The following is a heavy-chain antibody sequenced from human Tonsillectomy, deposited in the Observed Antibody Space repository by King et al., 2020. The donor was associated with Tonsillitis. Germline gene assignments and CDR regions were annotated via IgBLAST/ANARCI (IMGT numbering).Heavy chain of an antibody. CDR1: GGTFTSYA. V-gene: IGHV1-69*09. D-gene: IGHD5-18*01. CDR3: ATPEDPAMDNFDY. Sequence: QLVQSGAEVKKPGSSVKVSCKASGGTFTSYAISWVRQAPGQGLEWMGRIIPILGIANYAQKFQGRVTITADKSTSTAYMELSSLRSEDTAVYYCATPEDPAMDNFDYWGQGTLVTVSS. CDR2: IIPILGIA. J-gene: IGHJ4*02.